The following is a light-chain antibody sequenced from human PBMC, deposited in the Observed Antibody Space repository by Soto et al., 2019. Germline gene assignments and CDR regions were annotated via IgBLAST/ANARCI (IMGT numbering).Light chain of an antibody. J-gene: IGLJ1*01. CDR3: TSYAGSNNFFYV. V-gene: IGLV2-8*01. CDR2: EVS. CDR1: SSDVGGYNY. Sequence: QSALTQPPSASGSPGQSVTISCTGTSSDVGGYNYVSWYQQHPGKAPKLMIYEVSKRPSGVPDRFSGSKSGNTASLTVSGLQGEDEADYYCTSYAGSNNFFYVFGTGTKLTVL.